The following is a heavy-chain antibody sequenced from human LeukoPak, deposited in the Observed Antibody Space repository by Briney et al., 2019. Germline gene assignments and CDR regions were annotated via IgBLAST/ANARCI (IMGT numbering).Heavy chain of an antibody. J-gene: IGHJ4*02. CDR3: ARGRTFMYY. D-gene: IGHD3-10*02. CDR2: ISTSGNPI. V-gene: IGHV3-48*03. Sequence: PGESLRLSCAASGFTFSNYAMTWVRQAPGKGLEWVSYISTSGNPIYYADSVKGRFTISRDNAKNSLYLQMSSLSAEDTAVYYCARGRTFMYYWGQGTLVTLST. CDR1: GFTFSNYA.